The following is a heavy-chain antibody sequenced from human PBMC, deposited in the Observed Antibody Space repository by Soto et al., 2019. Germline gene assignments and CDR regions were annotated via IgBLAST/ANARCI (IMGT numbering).Heavy chain of an antibody. Sequence: PSETLSLTCTVSADSVRNQYWSWIRRPPGRGLEWIGYIYRSGITKYNPSLKSRLTISVDRSENQFTLQLTSVTVADTAVYYCATSYGNAWYTYWGQGTQVTVSS. CDR3: ATSYGNAWYTY. D-gene: IGHD6-13*01. CDR1: ADSVRNQY. J-gene: IGHJ4*02. CDR2: IYRSGIT. V-gene: IGHV4-59*02.